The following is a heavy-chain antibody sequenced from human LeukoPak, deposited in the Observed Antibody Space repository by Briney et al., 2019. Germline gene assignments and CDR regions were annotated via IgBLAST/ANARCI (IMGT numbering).Heavy chain of an antibody. Sequence: PGGSLRLSCSASGFTFSSYTMHWVRQAPGKGLEYVSAISSNGGSTYYADLVKGRFTISRDNSKNTLYLQMSSLRAEDTAVYYCVKARSCYSTSCIDAFDIWGQGTMVTVSS. CDR2: ISSNGGST. CDR3: VKARSCYSTSCIDAFDI. D-gene: IGHD2-2*01. J-gene: IGHJ3*02. CDR1: GFTFSSYT. V-gene: IGHV3-64D*09.